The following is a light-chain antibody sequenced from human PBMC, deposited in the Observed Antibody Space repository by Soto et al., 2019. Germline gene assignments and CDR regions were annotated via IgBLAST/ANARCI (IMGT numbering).Light chain of an antibody. CDR2: GAS. CDR1: QGIGDT. J-gene: IGKJ5*01. Sequence: SPGDGTTLSCRASQGIGDTLAWYQHKPGQTPRRLIYGASSRATGIPDRFSGSGSGTDFTLTISRLEPEDFAVYYCQQYGSSPTFGEGTRLEIK. V-gene: IGKV3-20*01. CDR3: QQYGSSPT.